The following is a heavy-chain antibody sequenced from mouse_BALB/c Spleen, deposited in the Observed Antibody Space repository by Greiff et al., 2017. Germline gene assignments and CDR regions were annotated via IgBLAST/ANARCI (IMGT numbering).Heavy chain of an antibody. V-gene: IGHV3-2*02. Sequence: EVKLVESGPGLVKPSQSLSLTCTVTGYSITSDYAWNWIRQFPGNKLEWMGYISYSGSTSYNPSLKSRISITRDTSKNQFFLQLNSVTTEDTATYYCARGAYYGNFGGFAYWGQGTLVTVSA. CDR3: ARGAYYGNFGGFAY. D-gene: IGHD2-10*01. CDR2: ISYSGST. J-gene: IGHJ3*01. CDR1: GYSITSDYA.